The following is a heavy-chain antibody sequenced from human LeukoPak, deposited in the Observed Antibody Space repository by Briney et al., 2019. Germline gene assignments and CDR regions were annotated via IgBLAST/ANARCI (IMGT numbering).Heavy chain of an antibody. Sequence: SGTLSLTCPCPGGFISNCDYYLSWVPQPPGKGLEWIWYIYYNGSTYYNPSLKSRVTISVDTSKNQFSLKLSSVTAADTAVYYCAREGVAIVATIGGSYYGMDVWGKGTTVTVSS. V-gene: IGHV4-30-4*01. CDR1: GGFISNCDYY. CDR2: IYYNGST. J-gene: IGHJ6*04. CDR3: AREGVAIVATIGGSYYGMDV. D-gene: IGHD5-12*01.